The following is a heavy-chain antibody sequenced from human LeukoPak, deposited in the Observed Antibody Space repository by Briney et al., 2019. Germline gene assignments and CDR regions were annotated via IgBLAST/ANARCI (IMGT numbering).Heavy chain of an antibody. D-gene: IGHD3-10*01. CDR1: GGSISSGSYY. Sequence: SQTLSLTCTVSGGSISSGSYYWSWIRQPAGKGLEWIGRIYTSGSTNYNPSLKSRVTISVDTSKNQFSLKLSSVTAADTAVYYCARDPYTVWFGENVLWGQGTLVTVSS. CDR3: ARDPYTVWFGENVL. J-gene: IGHJ4*02. CDR2: IYTSGST. V-gene: IGHV4-61*02.